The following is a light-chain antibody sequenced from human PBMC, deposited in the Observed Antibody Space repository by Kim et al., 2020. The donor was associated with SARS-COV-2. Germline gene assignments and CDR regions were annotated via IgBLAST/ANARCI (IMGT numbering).Light chain of an antibody. CDR1: QGIGTY. CDR3: QQLNGFPPT. V-gene: IGKV1-9*01. CDR2: AAS. Sequence: ASVGDTVTITCRASQGIGTYLAWYQQKPGKAPKLLLYAASTLQSGVPSRFSGSGSETDFTLTISSLQPDDFAIYYCQQLNGFPPTFGQGTKVDIK. J-gene: IGKJ1*01.